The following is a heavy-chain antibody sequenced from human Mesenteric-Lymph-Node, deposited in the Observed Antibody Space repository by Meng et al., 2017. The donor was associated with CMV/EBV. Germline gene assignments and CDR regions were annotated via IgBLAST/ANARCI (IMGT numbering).Heavy chain of an antibody. V-gene: IGHV3-23*01. Sequence: AFGFSFSSTAMSWVRQAPGKGLEWVSAISDDGDSTHYADSVKGRFTISRDNSRNTLFLQMNSLRVDDTAVYFCAKDKYSLPVDWFDPWGQGTLVTVSS. J-gene: IGHJ5*02. D-gene: IGHD2-15*01. CDR3: AKDKYSLPVDWFDP. CDR2: ISDDGDST. CDR1: GFSFSSTA.